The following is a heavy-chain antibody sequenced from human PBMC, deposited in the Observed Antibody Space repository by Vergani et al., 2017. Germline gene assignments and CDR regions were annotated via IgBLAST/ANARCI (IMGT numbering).Heavy chain of an antibody. Sequence: EVQLVESGGGLVKPGGSLRLSCAASGFTFSNAWMSWVRQAPGKGLEWVGRIKSKTDGGTTDYAAPVKGRFTISRDESKNTLYLQMNSLKTEDTAVYYCTTGPIQLWLGIFDFDIWGQGKMVTVSS. J-gene: IGHJ3*02. V-gene: IGHV3-15*01. CDR3: TTGPIQLWLGIFDFDI. CDR1: GFTFSNAW. CDR2: IKSKTDGGTT. D-gene: IGHD5-18*01.